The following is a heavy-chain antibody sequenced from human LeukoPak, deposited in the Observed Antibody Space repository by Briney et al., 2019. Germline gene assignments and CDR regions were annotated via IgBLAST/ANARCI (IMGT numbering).Heavy chain of an antibody. CDR1: GVTVSSTY. V-gene: IGHV3-53*01. D-gene: IGHD2-15*01. CDR3: AGRHCSGGGCYFAGADPFDY. J-gene: IGHJ4*02. Sequence: GGSLRLSCAASGVTVSSTYMSWVRQAPGKGLEWVSVIYSGGNIYYIESVKGRFTISRDTSKNTLYLQMNSLRAADTAVYFCAGRHCSGGGCYFAGADPFDYWGQGTLVTVSS. CDR2: IYSGGNI.